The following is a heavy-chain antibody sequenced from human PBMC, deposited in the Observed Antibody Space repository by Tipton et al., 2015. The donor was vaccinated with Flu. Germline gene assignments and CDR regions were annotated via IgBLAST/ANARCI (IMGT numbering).Heavy chain of an antibody. CDR2: IRSDNGNT. CDR3: AALNWISGRFDP. V-gene: IGHV1-18*04. Sequence: QLVQSGAEVKKPGASVKVSCKASGYTFPNYGINWVRQAPGQGLEWMGWIRSDNGNTNYVQKFQGRVTMTIDTSTSTAYMELRRLRSDDTAVYYCAALNWISGRFDPWGQGTLVPVSS. CDR1: GYTFPNYG. J-gene: IGHJ5*02. D-gene: IGHD1-1*01.